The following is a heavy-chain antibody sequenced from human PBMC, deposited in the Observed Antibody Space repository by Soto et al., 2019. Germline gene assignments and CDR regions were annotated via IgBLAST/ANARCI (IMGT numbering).Heavy chain of an antibody. CDR3: ARGGSLYWYFDL. D-gene: IGHD1-26*01. CDR2: INAGNGNT. J-gene: IGHJ2*01. V-gene: IGHV1-3*01. CDR1: GYTFTSYA. Sequence: QVQLVQSGAEVKKPGASVKVSCKASGYTFTSYAMHWVRQAPGQRLEWMGWINAGNGNTKYSQKFQGRVTITSDTSASTANMELSSLRSEDTAVYYCARGGSLYWYFDLGGRGPLVTVSS.